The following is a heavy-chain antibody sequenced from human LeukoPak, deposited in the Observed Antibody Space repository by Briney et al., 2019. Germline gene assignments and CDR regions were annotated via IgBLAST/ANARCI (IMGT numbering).Heavy chain of an antibody. CDR2: ITRSGGT. V-gene: IGHV3-23*01. J-gene: IGHJ4*02. CDR3: ANWRWERQEKKPFDY. Sequence: NPGGSLRLSCAASGFTFSTYAVTWVRQAPGKGLEWVSIITRSGGTYYADSVKGRFTISRDNSKNTVYLQMNSLTAEDTALYYCANWRWERQEKKPFDYWGQGTLVTVSS. D-gene: IGHD1-26*01. CDR1: GFTFSTYA.